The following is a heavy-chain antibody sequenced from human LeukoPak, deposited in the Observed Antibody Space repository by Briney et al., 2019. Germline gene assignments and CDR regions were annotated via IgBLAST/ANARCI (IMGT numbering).Heavy chain of an antibody. D-gene: IGHD5-12*01. J-gene: IGHJ4*02. CDR2: IYTSGST. CDR3: ARDTTWGYSGLPI. Sequence: SETLSLTCTVSGGSISSGSYYWSWIRQPAGKGLEWIGRIYTSGSTNYNPSLKSRVTISVDTSKNQFSLKLSSVTAADTAVYYCARDTTWGYSGLPIWGQGTLVTVSS. CDR1: GGSISSGSYY. V-gene: IGHV4-61*02.